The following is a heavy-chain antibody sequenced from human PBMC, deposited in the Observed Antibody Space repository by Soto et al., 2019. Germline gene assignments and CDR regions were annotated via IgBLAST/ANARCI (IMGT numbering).Heavy chain of an antibody. CDR3: ASSAVSYYYDSSGRDAFDI. CDR2: IDPSDSYT. Sequence: GESLKISCQGSGYSFTSYWISWVRQMPGKGLEWMGRIDPSDSYTNYSPSFQGHVTIPADKSISTAYLQWSSLKASDTAMYYCASSAVSYYYDSSGRDAFDIWGQGTMVTVSS. D-gene: IGHD3-22*01. CDR1: GYSFTSYW. J-gene: IGHJ3*02. V-gene: IGHV5-10-1*01.